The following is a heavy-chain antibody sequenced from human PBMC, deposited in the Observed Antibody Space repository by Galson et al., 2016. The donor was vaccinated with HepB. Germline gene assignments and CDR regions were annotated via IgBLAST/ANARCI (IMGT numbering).Heavy chain of an antibody. V-gene: IGHV3-7*01. Sequence: SLRLSCAASGFTFSDNWMSWVRQAPGKGLEWVASMKQDGSEKYSVDSVKGRFTISRDNAKNSVYLQMNSLRAEDTAVYYCAREGLAELVRPFDYWGQGALVTVSS. CDR1: GFTFSDNW. CDR2: MKQDGSEK. D-gene: IGHD3-10*01. CDR3: AREGLAELVRPFDY. J-gene: IGHJ4*02.